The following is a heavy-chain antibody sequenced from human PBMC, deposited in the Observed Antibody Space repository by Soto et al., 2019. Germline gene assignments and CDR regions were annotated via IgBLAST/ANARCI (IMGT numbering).Heavy chain of an antibody. CDR1: GYTFTGYG. CDR2: ISAYNGNT. J-gene: IGHJ6*02. CDR3: ARHKVGYFEQDFYYYGMDV. V-gene: IGHV1-18*04. Sequence: ASVKVPCKASGYTFTGYGISWVRQAPGQGLEWMGWISAYNGNTNYAQKLQGRVTMTTDTSITTAYLQWNSMKASDTAVYYYARHKVGYFEQDFYYYGMDVWGQGTTVTVSS. D-gene: IGHD3-9*01.